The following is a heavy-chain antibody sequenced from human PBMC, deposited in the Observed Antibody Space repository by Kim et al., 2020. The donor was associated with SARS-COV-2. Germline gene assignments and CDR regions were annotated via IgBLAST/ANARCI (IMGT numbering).Heavy chain of an antibody. CDR1: GYVFREYA. D-gene: IGHD2-21*02. CDR3: ARVGVVTESSWFHP. V-gene: IGHV1-18*01. J-gene: IGHJ5*02. Sequence: ASVKVSCKASGYVFREYAFTWVRQAPGQGLEWMGWISVYDGNTKYAQNFQGRITMTTDTSTNTAYLELRSLRPDDTAEYYCARVGVVTESSWFHPWGQGTLVTVSS. CDR2: ISVYDGNT.